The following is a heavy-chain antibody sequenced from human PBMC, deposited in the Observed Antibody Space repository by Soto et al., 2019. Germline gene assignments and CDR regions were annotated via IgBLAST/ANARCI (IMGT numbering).Heavy chain of an antibody. CDR3: ARVCGGDCHHGMDV. Sequence: QVQLQESGPGLVKPSQTLSLTCTVSGGSISSGGYYWSWIRQHPGKGLEWIGYIYYSGSTYYNPSPKARVTIXXXTXXTHSSLTLSSGTAAATAVYYWARVCGGDCHHGMDVWGQGTTVTVSS. V-gene: IGHV4-31*03. J-gene: IGHJ6*02. CDR2: IYYSGST. CDR1: GGSISSGGYY. D-gene: IGHD2-21*02.